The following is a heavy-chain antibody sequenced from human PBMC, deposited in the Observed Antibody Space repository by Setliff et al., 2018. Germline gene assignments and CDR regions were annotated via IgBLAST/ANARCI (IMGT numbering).Heavy chain of an antibody. CDR3: ARGGLNEGWGSYRFEGYYYYGMDV. V-gene: IGHV4-34*01. Sequence: SETLSLTCAVYGGSFSGYYWSWIRQPPGKGLEWIGEINHSRSTNYNPSLKSRVTISVDTSKNQFSLKLSSVTAADTAVYYCARGGLNEGWGSYRFEGYYYYGMDVWGQGTTVTVSS. D-gene: IGHD3-16*02. J-gene: IGHJ6*02. CDR2: INHSRST. CDR1: GGSFSGYY.